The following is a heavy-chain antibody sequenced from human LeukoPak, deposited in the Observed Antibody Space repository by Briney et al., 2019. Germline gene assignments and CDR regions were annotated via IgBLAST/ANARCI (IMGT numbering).Heavy chain of an antibody. D-gene: IGHD1-26*01. Sequence: PSETLSLTCTVSGGPISSSYWSWIRQPPGQGLEWIGYIYSTGNTNYNPSLRSRITISIDTSKNQFSLELGSVTAADTAVYYCARVYSGTYYDSWGQGTLVTVSS. V-gene: IGHV4-59*01. CDR2: IYSTGNT. J-gene: IGHJ4*02. CDR1: GGPISSSY. CDR3: ARVYSGTYYDS.